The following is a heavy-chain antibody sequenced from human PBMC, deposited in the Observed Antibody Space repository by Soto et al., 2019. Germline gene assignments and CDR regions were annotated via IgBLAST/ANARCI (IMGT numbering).Heavy chain of an antibody. CDR1: GYTFTIYG. CDR2: ISAYNDNT. CDR3: ARAGTYYYDSSGYYHLPYYFDY. V-gene: IGHV1-18*01. D-gene: IGHD3-22*01. Sequence: ASVKVSCKASGYTFTIYGISWVRQAPGQGLEWMGWISAYNDNTNYAQNLQGRVTMTTDTSTSTAYMELRSLRSDDTAVYYCARAGTYYYDSSGYYHLPYYFDYWGQGTLVTVSS. J-gene: IGHJ4*02.